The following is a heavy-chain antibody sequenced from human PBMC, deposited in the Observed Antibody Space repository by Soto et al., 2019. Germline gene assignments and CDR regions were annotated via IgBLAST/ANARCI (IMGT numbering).Heavy chain of an antibody. J-gene: IGHJ3*01. D-gene: IGHD3-3*01. Sequence: EVQLVESGGDLVQPGRSLRLSCAASGFTFEDYPMHWVRQPPGKGLEWVSGISWNSENIGYADSVKGRFTISRDNAKKSLYLKMSGLRAEDTALYFCVKDGRKAIFGLVYDGVNVWGRGTMVTVSS. V-gene: IGHV3-9*01. CDR1: GFTFEDYP. CDR3: VKDGRKAIFGLVYDGVNV. CDR2: ISWNSENI.